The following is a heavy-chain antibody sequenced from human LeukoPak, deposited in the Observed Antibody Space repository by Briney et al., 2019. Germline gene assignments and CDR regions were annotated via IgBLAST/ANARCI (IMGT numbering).Heavy chain of an antibody. CDR3: ATLLVSNWFDP. CDR1: GFTFSSYS. Sequence: GGSLRLSCAASGFTFSSYSMNCVRQAPGKGLEWVSSISSSSSYISYADSLTGRITISRDNAKTSLYLQMNSLRAEDTAVYYCATLLVSNWFDPWGQGALVSVSS. J-gene: IGHJ5*02. V-gene: IGHV3-21*01. CDR2: ISSSSSYI. D-gene: IGHD2-8*02.